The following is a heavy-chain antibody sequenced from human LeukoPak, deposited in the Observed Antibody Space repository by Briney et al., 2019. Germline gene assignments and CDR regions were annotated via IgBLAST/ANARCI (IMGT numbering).Heavy chain of an antibody. V-gene: IGHV3-48*03. D-gene: IGHD3-9*01. CDR1: GFTFSSYE. CDR2: ISSSGSTI. J-gene: IGHJ4*02. CDR3: ARDRDLLTGDFPTIIDF. Sequence: GGSLRLSCAASGFTFSSYEMNWVRQAPGKGLEWVSYISSSGSTIYYADSVKGRFTISRDNSKNTLYLQMNSLRSEDTAVYFCARDRDLLTGDFPTIIDFWGQGILVTVSS.